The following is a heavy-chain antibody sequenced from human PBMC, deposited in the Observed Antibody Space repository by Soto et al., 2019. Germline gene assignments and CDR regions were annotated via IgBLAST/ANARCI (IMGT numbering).Heavy chain of an antibody. Sequence: SVKISCKASGGTFSSYAISWVRQAPGQGLEWMGGIIPIFGTANYAQKFQGRVTITADESTSTAYMELSSLRSEDTAVYYCAGAKYYYDSSGYHAFDIWGQGTMVTVSS. CDR3: AGAKYYYDSSGYHAFDI. CDR1: GGTFSSYA. J-gene: IGHJ3*02. V-gene: IGHV1-69*13. D-gene: IGHD3-22*01. CDR2: IIPIFGTA.